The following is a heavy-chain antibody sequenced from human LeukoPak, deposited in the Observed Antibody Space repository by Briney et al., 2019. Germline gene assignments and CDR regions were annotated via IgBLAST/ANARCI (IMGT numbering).Heavy chain of an antibody. CDR1: DNSFNRYI. D-gene: IGHD3-10*01. CDR2: IYYSGST. CDR3: ARGYYDSGTYSGYFQH. Sequence: GSLRLSCVGSDNSFNRYIINWVRQAPRKGLEWIGYIYYSGSTNYNPSLKSRVTISVDTSKTRFSLRLSSVTAADTAVYYCARGYYDSGTYSGYFQHWGQGTLVTVSS. V-gene: IGHV4-59*01. J-gene: IGHJ1*01.